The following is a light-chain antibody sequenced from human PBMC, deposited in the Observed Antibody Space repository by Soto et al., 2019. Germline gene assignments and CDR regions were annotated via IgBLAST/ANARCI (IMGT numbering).Light chain of an antibody. CDR2: DNS. CDR1: RSNIGAGYD. Sequence: QAVLTQPPSLSGAPGQRVTISCTGSRSNIGAGYDVHWYQHLPGTAPKVLIFDNSNRPSGVPDRFSGSKSGTSASLAITGLQAEDEAVYYCHSYDVSLRGPTFGGGTKVTVL. J-gene: IGLJ2*01. CDR3: HSYDVSLRGPT. V-gene: IGLV1-40*01.